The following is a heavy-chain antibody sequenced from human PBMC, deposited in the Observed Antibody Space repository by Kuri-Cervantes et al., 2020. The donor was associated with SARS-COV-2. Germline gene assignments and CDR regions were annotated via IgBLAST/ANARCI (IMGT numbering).Heavy chain of an antibody. CDR3: AKVTSIVVVPAAKYYFDY. CDR1: GFTFSSYA. CDR2: ISGSGGST. V-gene: IGHV3-23*01. D-gene: IGHD2-2*01. J-gene: IGHJ4*02. Sequence: GGSLRLSCAASGFTFSSYAMSWVRQAPGKGLEWVSAISGSGGSTYYADSVKGRFTISRDNSKTTLYLQMNSLRAEDTAVYYCAKVTSIVVVPAAKYYFDYWGQGTLVTVSS.